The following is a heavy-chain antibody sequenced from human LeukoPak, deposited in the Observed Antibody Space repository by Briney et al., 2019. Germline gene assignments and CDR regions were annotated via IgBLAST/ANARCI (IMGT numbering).Heavy chain of an antibody. CDR3: ARHGDSSSWYGAHLDAFDI. Sequence: KGGESLKISCKGSGYSFTSYWIGWVRQMPGKGLEWMGIIYPGDSDTRYSPSFQGQVTISADKSISTAYLQWSSLKASDTAMYYCARHGDSSSWYGAHLDAFDIWGQGTMVTVSS. CDR1: GYSFTSYW. V-gene: IGHV5-51*01. J-gene: IGHJ3*02. CDR2: IYPGDSDT. D-gene: IGHD6-13*01.